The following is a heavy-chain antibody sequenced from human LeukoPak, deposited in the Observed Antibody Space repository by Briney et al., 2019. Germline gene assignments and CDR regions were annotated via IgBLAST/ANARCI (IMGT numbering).Heavy chain of an antibody. CDR3: VRKGGDSSGYYNY. D-gene: IGHD3-22*01. CDR2: INSDGSST. CDR1: GFTFSSYW. V-gene: IGHV3-74*01. J-gene: IGHJ4*02. Sequence: GVLRLSCAASGFTFSSYWMHWVRQAPGKGLVWVSRINSDGSSTSYADSVKGRFTVSRDNAKNTLYLQMNSLRAEDTAVYYCVRKGGDSSGYYNYWGQGTLVTVSS.